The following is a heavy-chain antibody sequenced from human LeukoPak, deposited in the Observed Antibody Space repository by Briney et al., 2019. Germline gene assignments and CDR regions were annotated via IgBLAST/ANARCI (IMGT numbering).Heavy chain of an antibody. V-gene: IGHV4-59*01. J-gene: IGHJ4*02. CDR1: GGSISSYY. D-gene: IGHD3-9*01. Sequence: SETLSLTCIVSGGSISSYYWSWIRQPPGKGLEWIGYISRSGSTNYNPSLKSRVTISVDTSKNQFSLKLSSVTAADTAVYFCAKSGNPYDVLTSWGQGTLVTVSS. CDR2: ISRSGST. CDR3: AKSGNPYDVLTS.